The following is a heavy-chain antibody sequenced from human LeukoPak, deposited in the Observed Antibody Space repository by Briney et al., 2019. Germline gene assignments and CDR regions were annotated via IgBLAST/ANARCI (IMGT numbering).Heavy chain of an antibody. J-gene: IGHJ4*02. CDR2: IKQDGSEK. V-gene: IGHV3-7*01. CDR3: ARDPNSPTVTTGYYFDY. Sequence: GGSLRLSCAASGFTFSSYWMSWVRQAPGKGLEWVANIKQDGSEKYYVDSVKGRFTISRDNAKNSLYLQMNSPRAEDTAVYYCARDPNSPTVTTGYYFDYWGQGTLVTVSS. D-gene: IGHD4-17*01. CDR1: GFTFSSYW.